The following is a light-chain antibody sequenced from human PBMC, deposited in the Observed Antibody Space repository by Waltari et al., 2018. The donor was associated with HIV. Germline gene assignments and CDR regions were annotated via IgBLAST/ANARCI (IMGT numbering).Light chain of an antibody. CDR2: DVN. V-gene: IGLV2-23*02. Sequence: QSAPTQPASVSGSHGQSVTISCTGTNTDVGSSDHVSWFHQFSGGALRLLIYDVNQRPSGISDRFSGSKSGKTASLTISRLQIEDEGDYFCCSYAGNSVVVFGGGTKLTVL. CDR3: CSYAGNSVVV. CDR1: NTDVGSSDH. J-gene: IGLJ2*01.